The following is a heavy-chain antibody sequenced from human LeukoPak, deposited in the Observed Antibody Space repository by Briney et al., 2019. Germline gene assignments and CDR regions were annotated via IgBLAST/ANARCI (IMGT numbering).Heavy chain of an antibody. D-gene: IGHD3-3*01. CDR3: ATDRGWRTSGYYLYYFEY. Sequence: GGSLRLSCAASGLTGSHNYVSWVRQAPGKGLEWVASIKHDGSEKYYVDSVRGRFTISRDNTMNSLYLQMSSLRAEDTAVYYCATDRGWRTSGYYLYYFEYWGQGTLVTYPS. CDR1: GLTGSHNY. V-gene: IGHV3-7*01. J-gene: IGHJ4*02. CDR2: IKHDGSEK.